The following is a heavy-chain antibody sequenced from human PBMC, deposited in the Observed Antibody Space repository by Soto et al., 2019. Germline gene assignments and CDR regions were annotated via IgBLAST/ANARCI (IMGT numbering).Heavy chain of an antibody. CDR2: ISGSGGST. D-gene: IGHD4-17*01. V-gene: IGHV3-23*01. CDR1: GFTFSSYA. J-gene: IGHJ4*02. CDR3: AKDTYGDYVGGEVDY. Sequence: GGSLRLSCAASGFTFSSYAMSWVRQAPGKGLEWVSAISGSGGSTYYADSVKGRFTISRDNSKNTLYLQMNSLRAEDTAVYYCAKDTYGDYVGGEVDYWGQGTLVTVSS.